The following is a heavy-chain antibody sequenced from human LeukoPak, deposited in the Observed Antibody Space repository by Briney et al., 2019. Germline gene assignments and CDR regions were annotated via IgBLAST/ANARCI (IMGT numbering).Heavy chain of an antibody. CDR3: ASGSDSSGHYPVSFDY. D-gene: IGHD3-22*01. V-gene: IGHV3-21*01. Sequence: GGSLRLSCAASGFTFSTYTMNWVRQAPGKGLEWVSSISSSSSYIYYADSVKGRFTISSDNAKNSLYLQMNSLRAEDTAVYYCASGSDSSGHYPVSFDYWGQGTLVTVSS. CDR1: GFTFSTYT. J-gene: IGHJ4*02. CDR2: ISSSSSYI.